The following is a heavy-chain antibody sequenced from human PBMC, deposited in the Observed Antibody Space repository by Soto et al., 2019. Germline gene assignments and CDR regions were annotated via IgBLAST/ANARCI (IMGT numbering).Heavy chain of an antibody. CDR1: GGTFSSYA. V-gene: IGHV1-69*12. D-gene: IGHD1-26*01. CDR3: ARDVGGGAGTAG. CDR2: IIPIFGTA. Sequence: QVQLVQSGAEVKKPGSSVKVSCKASGGTFSSYAISWVRQAPGQGLEWMGGIIPIFGTANYAQKFQGRVTIPADESTSTAYMELSSLRSDDTAVDYCARDVGGGAGTAGWGQGPLVTVSS. J-gene: IGHJ4*02.